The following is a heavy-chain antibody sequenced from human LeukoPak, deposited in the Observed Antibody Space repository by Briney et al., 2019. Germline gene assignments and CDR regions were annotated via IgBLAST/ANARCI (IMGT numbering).Heavy chain of an antibody. J-gene: IGHJ6*02. Sequence: TGGSLRLSCAASGFTVSSNYLSWVRQAPGKGLDWVSVIYSGGSTYYADSVKGRFTISRDNSKNTMYLQMNSLAAEDTAMYYCARHGSGSYYNPVLDVWGQGTTVTVSS. CDR3: ARHGSGSYYNPVLDV. CDR2: IYSGGST. V-gene: IGHV3-53*01. D-gene: IGHD3-10*01. CDR1: GFTVSSNY.